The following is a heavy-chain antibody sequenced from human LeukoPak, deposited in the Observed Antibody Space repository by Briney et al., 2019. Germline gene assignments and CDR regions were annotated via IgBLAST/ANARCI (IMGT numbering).Heavy chain of an antibody. Sequence: GGSLRLSCAASGFTLSNHWMRWVRQAPGKGLEWVADIKEDGSQKYYLESVKGRFTISTDNAKNSIYLQINSLRAEHTAVYYCARWEIRGTAHQLDYWGQGTLVTVSS. D-gene: IGHD1-7*01. CDR2: IKEDGSQK. CDR3: ARWEIRGTAHQLDY. J-gene: IGHJ4*02. V-gene: IGHV3-7*01. CDR1: GFTLSNHW.